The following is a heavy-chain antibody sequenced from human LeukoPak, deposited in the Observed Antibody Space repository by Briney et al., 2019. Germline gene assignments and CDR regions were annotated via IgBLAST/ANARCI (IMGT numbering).Heavy chain of an antibody. CDR2: ISYDGSNK. J-gene: IGHJ4*02. Sequence: QPGRSLRLFCAASGFTFSSYDMHWVRQAPGKGLEWVAIISYDGSNKYYADSVKGRFTISRDNSKNTLYLQMNSLRAEDTAVYYCAKMTGSAYWGQGTLVTVSS. CDR1: GFTFSSYD. D-gene: IGHD3-10*01. CDR3: AKMTGSAY. V-gene: IGHV3-30*18.